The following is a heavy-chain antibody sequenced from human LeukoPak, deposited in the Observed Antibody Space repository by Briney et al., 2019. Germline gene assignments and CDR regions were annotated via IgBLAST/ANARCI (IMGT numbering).Heavy chain of an antibody. D-gene: IGHD3-22*01. V-gene: IGHV3-9*01. CDR2: ISWNSGSI. CDR3: AKSDPPYYYDSSGPIN. Sequence: GGSLRLSCAASGFTFDDYAMHWVRHAPGKGLEWVSGISWNSGSIGYADSVKGRFTISRDNAKNSLYLQMNSLRAEDTALYYCAKSDPPYYYDSSGPINWGQGTMVTVSS. J-gene: IGHJ3*01. CDR1: GFTFDDYA.